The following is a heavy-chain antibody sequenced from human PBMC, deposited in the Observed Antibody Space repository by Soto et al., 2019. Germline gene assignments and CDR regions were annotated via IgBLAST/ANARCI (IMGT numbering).Heavy chain of an antibody. CDR1: GYTFTSYW. Sequence: GESLKISCQTSGYTFTSYWIGWVRHMPGRGLEWMGLIFPRDSDTRYNSSFEGQVTISSDRSIATAYLQWTSLKASDTAIYFCARLGSLLQPIDYWGQGTPATVSS. D-gene: IGHD4-4*01. V-gene: IGHV5-51*01. CDR2: IFPRDSDT. CDR3: ARLGSLLQPIDY. J-gene: IGHJ4*02.